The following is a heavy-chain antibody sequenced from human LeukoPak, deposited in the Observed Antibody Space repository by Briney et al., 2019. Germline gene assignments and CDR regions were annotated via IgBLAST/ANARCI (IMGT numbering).Heavy chain of an antibody. CDR3: ARESVVATRGSMGY. CDR1: GYTFTVYY. D-gene: IGHD5-12*01. V-gene: IGHV1-2*06. CDR2: INPKSGGT. J-gene: IGHJ4*02. Sequence: ASVKVSCKASGYTFTVYYMHWVRQAPGQGLEWMGQINPKSGGTNYAQKFKGRATMTRTTSISTAYRELSRLRSADTAVYYCARESVVATRGSMGYWGQGTLVTVSS.